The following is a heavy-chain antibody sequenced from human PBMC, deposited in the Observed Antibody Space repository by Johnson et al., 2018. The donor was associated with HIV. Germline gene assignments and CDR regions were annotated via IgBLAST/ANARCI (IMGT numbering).Heavy chain of an antibody. CDR1: GFTFSSYA. J-gene: IGHJ3*02. V-gene: IGHV3-30*04. D-gene: IGHD3-22*01. CDR2: ISYDGSNE. Sequence: QVQLVESGGGVVQPGRSLRLSCAASGFTFSSYAMHWVRQAPGQGLAGVAVISYDGSNEYYGDSVQGRFSISRDNSKKKLYLQMNSLRPEDTAVYYCAKDRAEVVVVHDALDMWGQGTMVTVSS. CDR3: AKDRAEVVVVHDALDM.